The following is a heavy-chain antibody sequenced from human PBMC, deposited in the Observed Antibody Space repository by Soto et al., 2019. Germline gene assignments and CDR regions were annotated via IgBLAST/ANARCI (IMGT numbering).Heavy chain of an antibody. CDR2: IKSKTDGGTT. D-gene: IGHD3-3*01. V-gene: IGHV3-15*01. J-gene: IGHJ4*02. CDR3: TTDRFSVFPD. Sequence: PGGSLRLSCAASGFIFSSAWMNWVRQAPGKGLEWVGRIKSKTDGGTTDYAAPVKGRFTISRDDSKTTLYLQMNSLKSEDTAVYYCTTDRFSVFPDWGLGTLVTVSS. CDR1: GFIFSSAW.